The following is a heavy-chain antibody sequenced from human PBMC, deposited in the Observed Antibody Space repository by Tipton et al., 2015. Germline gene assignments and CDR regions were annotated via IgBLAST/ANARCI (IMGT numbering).Heavy chain of an antibody. Sequence: TLSLTCTVSGGSINSGGYYWSWIRQHQGQGLELIGYISDSGSTYYNPSLKSRLTISRDTSKNQFSLSLTSVTAADTAIYYCTRYLFGVVPSGVFWGQGTLVIVSS. CDR1: GGSINSGGYY. CDR2: ISDSGST. J-gene: IGHJ4*02. V-gene: IGHV4-31*03. CDR3: TRYLFGVVPSGVF. D-gene: IGHD3-3*01.